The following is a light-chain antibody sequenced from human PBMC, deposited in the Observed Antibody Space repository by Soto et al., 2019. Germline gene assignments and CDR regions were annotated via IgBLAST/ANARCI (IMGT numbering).Light chain of an antibody. V-gene: IGKV3-20*01. Sequence: EIVLTQSPGTLSLSPGERATLSCRASRSVSNNYVAWYQRKPGQAPRLLIYGASSRATDIPRRFSGSGSGTDFTLTITRLGPEDFAVYYCQQYGSSPPTFGQGTKVESK. J-gene: IGKJ1*01. CDR1: RSVSNNY. CDR2: GAS. CDR3: QQYGSSPPT.